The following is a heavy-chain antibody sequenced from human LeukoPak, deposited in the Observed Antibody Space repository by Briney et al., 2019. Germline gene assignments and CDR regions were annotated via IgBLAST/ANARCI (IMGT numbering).Heavy chain of an antibody. V-gene: IGHV1-69*04. CDR2: IIPILGIA. CDR1: GGTFSSYA. Sequence: GASVKVSCKASGGTFSSYAISWVRQAPGQGLEWMGRIIPILGIASYAQKFQGRVTITADKSTSTAYMELSSLRSEDTAVYYCARASRSRLYYYYGMDVWGQGTTVTVSS. CDR3: ARASRSRLYYYYGMDV. J-gene: IGHJ6*02.